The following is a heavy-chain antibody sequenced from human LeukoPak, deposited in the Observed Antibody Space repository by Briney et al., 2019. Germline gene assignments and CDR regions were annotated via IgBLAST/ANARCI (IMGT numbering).Heavy chain of an antibody. Sequence: GGSLRLSCAASGFTFSSYGMHWVRQAPGKGLEWVAVISYDGSNKYYADSVKGRFTISRDNAKNSLYLQMNSLRAEDTAVYYCARLGFGELLSKGYYYYGMDVWGKGTTDTVSS. J-gene: IGHJ6*04. D-gene: IGHD3-10*01. CDR1: GFTFSSYG. V-gene: IGHV3-30*03. CDR2: ISYDGSNK. CDR3: ARLGFGELLSKGYYYYGMDV.